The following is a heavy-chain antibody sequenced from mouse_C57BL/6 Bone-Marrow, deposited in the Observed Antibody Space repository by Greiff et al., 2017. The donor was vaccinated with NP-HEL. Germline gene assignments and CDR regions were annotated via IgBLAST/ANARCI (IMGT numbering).Heavy chain of an antibody. J-gene: IGHJ1*03. CDR3: ARSSPYWYFDV. CDR1: FYTFTIYF. D-gene: IGHD1-1*01. CDR2: LYPRSGNT. V-gene: IGHV1-81*01. Sequence: VQPPPSGSSLSLPFASFNLSFHSSFYTFTIYFIIFFNHITVQGLEWIGELYPRSGNTYYNETFKGKATLTADKSSSTAYMELRSLTSEDSAVYFCARSSPYWYFDVWGTGTTVTVSS.